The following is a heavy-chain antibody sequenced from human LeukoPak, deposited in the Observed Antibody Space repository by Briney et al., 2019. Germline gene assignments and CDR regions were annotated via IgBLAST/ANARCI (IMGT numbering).Heavy chain of an antibody. CDR2: ISSDGSNE. V-gene: IGHV3-30*18. D-gene: IGHD3-10*01. J-gene: IGHJ4*02. CDR1: AITFSSYG. CDR3: AKEGYYGSGSFPDY. Sequence: GGSLRLSCAASAITFSSYGMHCVRQAPGKGLEWVAVISSDGSNEYYADSVKGRFTISRDNSKNTLYLQMTSLRAEDTAVYYFAKEGYYGSGSFPDYWGQGTLVTVSS.